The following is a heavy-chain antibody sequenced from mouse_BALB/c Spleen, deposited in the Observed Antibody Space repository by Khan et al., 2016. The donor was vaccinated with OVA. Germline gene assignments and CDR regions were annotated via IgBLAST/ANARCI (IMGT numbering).Heavy chain of an antibody. CDR2: IWAGGST. D-gene: IGHD2-4*01. CDR3: AREGSTMITTAFAY. J-gene: IGHJ3*01. V-gene: IGHV2-9*02. CDR1: GFSLTSYG. Sequence: QVQLQESGPGLVAPSQSLSITCTVSGFSLTSYGVHWVRQPPAKGLEWLGVIWAGGSTNYNSALMSRLSISKDNSKSQVFLKMNSLQTDDTAMYYCAREGSTMITTAFAYWGQGTLVTVSA.